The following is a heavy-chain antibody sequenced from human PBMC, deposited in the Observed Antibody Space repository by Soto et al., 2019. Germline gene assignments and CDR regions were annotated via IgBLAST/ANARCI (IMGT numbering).Heavy chain of an antibody. Sequence: QVQLVESGGGVVQPGRSLRLSCAASGFTFSSYGMHWVRQAPGKGLEWVAVISYDGSNKYYADSVKGRFTISRDNSNNTLYLQMNSLRAEDTAVYYCAKSPGGYYSFDIWGQGTMVTVSS. V-gene: IGHV3-30*18. CDR2: ISYDGSNK. J-gene: IGHJ3*02. D-gene: IGHD3-3*01. CDR3: AKSPGGYYSFDI. CDR1: GFTFSSYG.